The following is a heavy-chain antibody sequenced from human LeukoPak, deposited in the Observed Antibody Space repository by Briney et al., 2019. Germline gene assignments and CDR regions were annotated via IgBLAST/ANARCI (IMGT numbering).Heavy chain of an antibody. CDR1: GGSISSYY. Sequence: SETLSLTCTVSGGSISSYYWSWIRQPAGKGLEWIGRIYTSGSTNYNPSLKSRVTMSVDTSKNQFSLKLSSVTAADTAVYYCARRGRKLLWFGELLSNWFDPWGQGTLVTVSS. D-gene: IGHD3-10*01. J-gene: IGHJ5*02. CDR3: ARRGRKLLWFGELLSNWFDP. CDR2: IYTSGST. V-gene: IGHV4-4*07.